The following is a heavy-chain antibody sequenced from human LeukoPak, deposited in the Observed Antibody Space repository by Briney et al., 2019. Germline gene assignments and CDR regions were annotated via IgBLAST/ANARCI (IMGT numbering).Heavy chain of an antibody. CDR1: GGSISSYY. D-gene: IGHD2-21*02. CDR2: IYYSGST. CDR3: AGTFCGGDCYRGQQFDY. J-gene: IGHJ4*02. V-gene: IGHV4-59*08. Sequence: SETLSLTCTVSGGSISSYYWSWIRQPPGKGLEWIGYIYYSGSTNYNPSLKSRVTISVDTSKNQFSLKLSSVTAADTAVYYCAGTFCGGDCYRGQQFDYWGQGTLVTVSS.